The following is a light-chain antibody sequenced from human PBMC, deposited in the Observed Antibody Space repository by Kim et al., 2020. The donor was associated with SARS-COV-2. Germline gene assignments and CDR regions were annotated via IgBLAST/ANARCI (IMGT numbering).Light chain of an antibody. CDR2: GAS. CDR3: QQYGSSPMYS. J-gene: IGKJ2*03. V-gene: IGKV3-20*01. CDR1: QSVSSSY. Sequence: SPGDRATLSCSASQSVSSSYLAWYQQKPGQAPRLLIYGASSRATGIPDRFSGSGSGTDFTLTISRLEPEDFAVYYCQQYGSSPMYSFGQGTKLEI.